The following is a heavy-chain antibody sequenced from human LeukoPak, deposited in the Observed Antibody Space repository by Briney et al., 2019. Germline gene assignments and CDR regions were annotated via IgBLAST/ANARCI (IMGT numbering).Heavy chain of an antibody. CDR2: ISAYSGYT. Sequence: GPSVKVFCKASGYTFTNYGISWVRQAPGQGPEWMGWISAYSGYTHYAQKIQGRVTVTTEASTSTAYMELRSLTSYDTAVYYCARDAVSTTTAGGIDYWGQGTLVTVSS. CDR1: GYTFTNYG. J-gene: IGHJ4*02. D-gene: IGHD5/OR15-5a*01. V-gene: IGHV1-18*01. CDR3: ARDAVSTTTAGGIDY.